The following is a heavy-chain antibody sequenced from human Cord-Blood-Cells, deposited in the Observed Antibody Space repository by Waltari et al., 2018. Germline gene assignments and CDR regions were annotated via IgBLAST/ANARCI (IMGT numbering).Heavy chain of an antibody. Sequence: EVQLVESGGGLVKPGGSLRLSCAASGFTFSSYSMTWVRQAPGKGLEWVSSIGSSSSYIYYADSVKGRFTISRDNAKNSLYLQMNSLRAEDTAVYYCARSGYSSSSFDYWGQGTLVTVSS. D-gene: IGHD6-6*01. CDR1: GFTFSSYS. J-gene: IGHJ4*02. CDR3: ARSGYSSSSFDY. V-gene: IGHV3-21*01. CDR2: IGSSSSYI.